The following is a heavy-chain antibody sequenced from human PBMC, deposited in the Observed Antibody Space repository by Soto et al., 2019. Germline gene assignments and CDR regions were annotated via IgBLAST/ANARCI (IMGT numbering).Heavy chain of an antibody. CDR2: IDPSDSYT. Sequence: GASVKVSCKASGYTFTSYDINWVRQATGQGLEWMGRIDPSDSYTNYSPSFQGHVTISADKSISTAYLQWSSLKASDTAMYYCASARGLAAAYYYYGMDVWGQGTTVTVSS. CDR3: ASARGLAAAYYYYGMDV. D-gene: IGHD6-13*01. J-gene: IGHJ6*02. V-gene: IGHV5-10-1*01. CDR1: GYTFTSYD.